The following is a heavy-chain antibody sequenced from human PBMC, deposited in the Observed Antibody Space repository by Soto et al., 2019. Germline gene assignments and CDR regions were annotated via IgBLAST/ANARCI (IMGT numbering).Heavy chain of an antibody. V-gene: IGHV6-1*01. CDR2: AYYRSKWYI. J-gene: IGHJ6*02. D-gene: IGHD6-19*01. CDR3: VRSRVFIAVTSVTNYYYYYGVDV. Sequence: PSQTLSLTCAISGDSVSSDSAAWNWIRQSPSRGLEWLGRAYYRSKWYIEYAPSVNSRITINPDTSKNQLSLQLISVNPEDTAVYYCVRSRVFIAVTSVTNYYYYYGVDVWGQGTTVTVSS. CDR1: GDSVSSDSAA.